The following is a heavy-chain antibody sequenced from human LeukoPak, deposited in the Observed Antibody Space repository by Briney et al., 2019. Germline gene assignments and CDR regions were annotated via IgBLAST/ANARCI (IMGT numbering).Heavy chain of an antibody. J-gene: IGHJ4*02. V-gene: IGHV1-2*02. D-gene: IGHD2-2*01. CDR3: ARGYCSSTSCYPFFDY. Sequence: GASVKVSCKASGYTFTGYYMHWVRQAPGQGLEWMGWINPNSGGTNYAQKFQGRVTMTRDTSISAVYMELSRLRSDDTAVYYCARGYCSSTSCYPFFDYWGQGTLVTVSS. CDR1: GYTFTGYY. CDR2: INPNSGGT.